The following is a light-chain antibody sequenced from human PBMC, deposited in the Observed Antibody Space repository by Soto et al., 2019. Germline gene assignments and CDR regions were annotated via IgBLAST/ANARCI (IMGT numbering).Light chain of an antibody. J-gene: IGKJ1*01. Sequence: DLQMPQSPSSLSPSVGVRFTLTFLASQSISSYLNWYKQKPGKAPKXXIYAASSLQSGVPSRFSGSGSGTDFTLTISSLQPEDFETYYCQQSYSTRWTFGQGTKVDIK. CDR1: QSISSY. CDR3: QQSYSTRWT. CDR2: AAS. V-gene: IGKV1-39*01.